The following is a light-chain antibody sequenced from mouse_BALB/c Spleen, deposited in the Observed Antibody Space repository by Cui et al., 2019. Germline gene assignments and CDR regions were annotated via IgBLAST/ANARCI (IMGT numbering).Light chain of an antibody. CDR2: RAN. CDR1: QDINSY. Sequence: DIKMTQSPASMYASLGERVTITCKASQDINSYLSWFQQKPGKSPKTLIYRANRLVDGVPSRFSGSGSGQDYSLTISSPEYEDMVIYYFLQYDVFPFTFGSGTKLEIK. J-gene: IGKJ4*01. CDR3: LQYDVFPFT. V-gene: IGKV14-111*01.